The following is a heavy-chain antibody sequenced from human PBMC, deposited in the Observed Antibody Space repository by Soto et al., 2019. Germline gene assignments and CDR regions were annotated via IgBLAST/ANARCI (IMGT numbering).Heavy chain of an antibody. D-gene: IGHD1-26*01. J-gene: IGHJ4*02. CDR1: GFTFSIYS. Sequence: GXSLELSSAASGFTFSIYSMNWVDQAPGKGLEWVSYISSSSSTIYYADSVKGRFTISRDNAKNSLYLQMNSLRDEDTAVYYCARDPAGGVGATTSFDYWGQGTLVTVSS. CDR3: ARDPAGGVGATTSFDY. CDR2: ISSSSSTI. V-gene: IGHV3-48*02.